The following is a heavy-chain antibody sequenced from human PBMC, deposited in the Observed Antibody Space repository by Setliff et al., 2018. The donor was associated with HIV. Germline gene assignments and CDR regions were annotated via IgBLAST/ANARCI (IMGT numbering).Heavy chain of an antibody. CDR2: INSASGGT. Sequence: ASVKVSCKASGYTFTDYYIHWVRQAPGQGLEWMGWINSASGGTNYAQNFQGRVTVTRDTSINTAYVELNSQKSDDTAVYYCARDYLHVFDIWGQGTMVTVSS. J-gene: IGHJ3*02. CDR3: ARDYLHVFDI. CDR1: GYTFTDYY. V-gene: IGHV1-2*02.